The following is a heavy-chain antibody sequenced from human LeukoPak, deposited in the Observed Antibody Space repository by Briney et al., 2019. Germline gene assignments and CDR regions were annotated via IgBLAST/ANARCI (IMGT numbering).Heavy chain of an antibody. CDR2: IYYSGST. CDR3: ASKGGNSGLGWFDP. Sequence: SETLSLTCTVSVGSISSGDYYWSWIRQPPGKGLEWIGYIYYSGSTYYNPSLKSRVTISVDTSKNQFSLKLSSVTAADTAVYYCASKGGNSGLGWFDPWGQGTLVTVSS. CDR1: VGSISSGDYY. J-gene: IGHJ5*02. V-gene: IGHV4-30-4*02. D-gene: IGHD4-23*01.